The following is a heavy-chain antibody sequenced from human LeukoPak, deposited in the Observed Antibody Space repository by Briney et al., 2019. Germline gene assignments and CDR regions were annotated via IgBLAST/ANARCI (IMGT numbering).Heavy chain of an antibody. J-gene: IGHJ4*02. CDR1: GYTFTSYG. CDR2: ISAYNGNT. CDR3: ARGSSARRSYYYGSGSYYTLFDC. D-gene: IGHD3-10*01. Sequence: GASVKVSCKASGYTFTSYGISWVRQAPGQGLEWMGWISAYNGNTNYAQKLQGRVTMTTDTSTSTAYMELRSLRSDDTAVYYCARGSSARRSYYYGSGSYYTLFDCWGQGTLVTVSS. V-gene: IGHV1-18*01.